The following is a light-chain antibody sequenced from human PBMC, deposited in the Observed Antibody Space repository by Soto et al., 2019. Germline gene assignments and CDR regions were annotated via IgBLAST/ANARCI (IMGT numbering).Light chain of an antibody. J-gene: IGKJ5*01. V-gene: IGKV3D-11*03. CDR2: DAS. CDR1: QSVSSN. Sequence: EIVMTQAPATLSVSPGDIATLCCRASQSVSSNLAWYQQKPGQAPRLIIYDASNRATGIPARFSGTWSGTDFTLTINNLEPEDVAVYYCQVRTNWSIALRRGTRLEIK. CDR3: QVRTNWSIA.